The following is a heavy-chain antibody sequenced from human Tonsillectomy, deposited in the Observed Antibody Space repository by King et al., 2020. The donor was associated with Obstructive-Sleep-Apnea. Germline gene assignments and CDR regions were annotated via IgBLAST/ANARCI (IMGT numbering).Heavy chain of an antibody. J-gene: IGHJ6*02. D-gene: IGHD2-15*01. V-gene: IGHV3-21*01. CDR1: GFTFSSYS. CDR3: ARSGAYYYYGMDV. Sequence: VQLVESGGGLVKPGGSLRLSCAASGFTFSSYSMNWVRQAPGKGLEWVSSISSSSSYIYYANSVKGRFTISRDNAKNSLYLQMNSLRAEDTAVYYCARSGAYYYYGMDVWGQGTTVTVSS. CDR2: ISSSSSYI.